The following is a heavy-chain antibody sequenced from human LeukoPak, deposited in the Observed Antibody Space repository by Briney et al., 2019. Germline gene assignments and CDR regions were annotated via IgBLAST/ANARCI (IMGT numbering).Heavy chain of an antibody. V-gene: IGHV4-34*01. CDR1: GGSFSTYY. CDR3: ARSFRLVLWFGELWSGFDY. D-gene: IGHD3-10*01. Sequence: PSETLSLTCAVYGGSFSTYYWSWIRQPPGKGLEWIGEINHSGSTNYNPSLKSRVTISVDTSKNQFSLKLSSVTAADTAVYYCARSFRLVLWFGELWSGFDYWGQGTLVTVSS. CDR2: INHSGST. J-gene: IGHJ4*02.